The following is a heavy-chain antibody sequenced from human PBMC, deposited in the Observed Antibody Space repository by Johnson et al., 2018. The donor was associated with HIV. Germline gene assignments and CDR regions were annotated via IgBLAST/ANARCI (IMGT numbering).Heavy chain of an antibody. Sequence: QVQLVESGGDLVQPGGSLRLSCVASGFTFSSCAMSWVRQAPGKGLEWLAIISYDGGDTWYADSVQGRFTVSRDNSKNTLYLQMNSLRAEDTAVYYCARDGGINYFGVVTPEAFDIWGQGTMVTVSS. D-gene: IGHD3-3*01. CDR1: GFTFSSCA. J-gene: IGHJ3*02. CDR2: ISYDGGDT. V-gene: IGHV3-30-3*01. CDR3: ARDGGINYFGVVTPEAFDI.